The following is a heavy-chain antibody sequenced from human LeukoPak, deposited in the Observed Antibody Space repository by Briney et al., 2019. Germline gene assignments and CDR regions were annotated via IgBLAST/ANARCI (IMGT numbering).Heavy chain of an antibody. V-gene: IGHV1-69*01. Sequence: GASVKVSCKASGGTFSSYAISWVRQAPGQGLEWMGGIIPIFGTANYAQKFQGRVTITADESTSTAYMELSSLRSEDTAVYYCARIGHEDYYFDYWGQGTLVTVSS. CDR2: IIPIFGTA. J-gene: IGHJ4*02. CDR3: ARIGHEDYYFDY. CDR1: GGTFSSYA.